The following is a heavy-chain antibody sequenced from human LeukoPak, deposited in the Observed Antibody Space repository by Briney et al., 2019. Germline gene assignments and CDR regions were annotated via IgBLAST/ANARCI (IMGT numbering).Heavy chain of an antibody. CDR3: ARDAGNSGYGCDL. V-gene: IGHV3-48*01. D-gene: IGHD5-12*01. J-gene: IGHJ5*02. CDR2: IRSTGDT. Sequence: GGSLRLSCAASGFIFGQYGINWVRQAPGKGLEWVSHIRSTGDTFYADSVKGRFTISRDNARNSLYLQMNTLRAEDTAMYYCARDAGNSGYGCDLWGQGTLVTVSS. CDR1: GFIFGQYG.